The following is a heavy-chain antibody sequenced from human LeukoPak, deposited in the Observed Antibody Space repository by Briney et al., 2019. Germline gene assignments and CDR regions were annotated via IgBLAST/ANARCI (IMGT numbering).Heavy chain of an antibody. J-gene: IGHJ4*02. V-gene: IGHV1-69*05. CDR1: GYTFTSYY. D-gene: IGHD3-9*01. CDR3: ARDSIVYDILTGYPFNRNYFDY. CDR2: IIPIFGTA. Sequence: ASVKVSCKASGYTFTSYYMQWVRQAPGQGLEWMGRIIPIFGTANYAQKFQGRVTITTDESTSTAYMELSSLRSEDTAVYYCARDSIVYDILTGYPFNRNYFDYWGQGTLVTVSS.